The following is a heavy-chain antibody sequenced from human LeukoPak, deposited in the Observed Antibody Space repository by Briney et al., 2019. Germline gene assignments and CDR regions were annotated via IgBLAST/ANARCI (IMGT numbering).Heavy chain of an antibody. V-gene: IGHV3-23*01. CDR2: ISGSGGST. Sequence: GGSLRLSCAASGFTFSSYAMSWVRQAPGKGLEWASAISGSGGSTYYADSVKGRFTISRDNSKNTLYLQMNSLRAEDTAVYYCAKDRGSSGWYFWGQGTLVTVSS. J-gene: IGHJ4*02. CDR3: AKDRGSSGWYF. D-gene: IGHD6-19*01. CDR1: GFTFSSYA.